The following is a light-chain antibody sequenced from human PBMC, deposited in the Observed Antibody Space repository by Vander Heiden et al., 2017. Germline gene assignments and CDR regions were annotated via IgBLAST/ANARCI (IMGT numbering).Light chain of an antibody. J-gene: IGKJ3*01. CDR1: QSLLHGNGYNY. CDR2: LGS. Sequence: ILTTQSPLSLPVTPLYPASISCRSSQSLLHGNGYNYLDWYVQKPGQSPQLLMYLGSDRASGVPYRFSGSGSGTDFTLKISRVEAEDVGIYYCMQALRAPFTFGPGTKVDI. CDR3: MQALRAPFT. V-gene: IGKV2-28*01.